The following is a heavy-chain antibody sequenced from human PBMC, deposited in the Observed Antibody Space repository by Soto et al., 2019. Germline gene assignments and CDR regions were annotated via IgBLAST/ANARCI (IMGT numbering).Heavy chain of an antibody. J-gene: IGHJ4*02. CDR1: GGSISSSSYY. CDR2: IYYSGST. CDR3: ARSPPGYYYDSSGSNFDY. Sequence: SETLSLTCTVSGGSISSSSYYWGWIRQPPGKGLEWIGSIYYSGSTYYNPSLKSRVTISVDTSKNQFSLKLSSVTAADTAVYYCARSPPGYYYDSSGSNFDYWGQGTLVTVSS. V-gene: IGHV4-39*01. D-gene: IGHD3-22*01.